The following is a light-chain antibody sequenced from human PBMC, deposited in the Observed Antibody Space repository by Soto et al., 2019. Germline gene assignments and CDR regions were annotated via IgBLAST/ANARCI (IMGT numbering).Light chain of an antibody. Sequence: DIELTQSPATLSLSPGERATLSCRASQNVRSSYLAWYHQTPGQPPRLLIFGASNWATGIPYRFSGSGSGTDFTLTITRLEPEDFAMYYCQQYVSTPYTFGQGTRLEIK. CDR1: QNVRSSY. J-gene: IGKJ2*01. CDR2: GAS. CDR3: QQYVSTPYT. V-gene: IGKV3-20*01.